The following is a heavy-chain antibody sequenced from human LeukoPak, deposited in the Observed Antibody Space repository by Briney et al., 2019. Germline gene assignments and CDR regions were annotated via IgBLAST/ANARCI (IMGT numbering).Heavy chain of an antibody. CDR2: IYHSGST. CDR1: GGSISSSNW. J-gene: IGHJ5*02. V-gene: IGHV4-4*02. Sequence: SGTLSLTCAVSGGSISSSNWWSWVRQPPGKGLEWIGEIYHSGSTNYNPSLKSRVTISVDKSKNQFSLKLSSVTAADTAVYYCARDRGGDYFLRFVFDPWGQGTLVTVSS. D-gene: IGHD4-17*01. CDR3: ARDRGGDYFLRFVFDP.